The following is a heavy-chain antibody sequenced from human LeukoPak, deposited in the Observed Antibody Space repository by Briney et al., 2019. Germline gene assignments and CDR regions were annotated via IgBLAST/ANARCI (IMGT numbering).Heavy chain of an antibody. CDR1: GYTFTGYY. Sequence: ASVKVSCTASGYTFTGYYMHWVRQAPGQGLEWMGWINPNSGGTNYAQKFQGRVTMTRDTSISTAYMELSRLRSDDTAVYYCASGRTYCGGDCLPSDAFDIWGQGTMVTVSS. J-gene: IGHJ3*02. CDR3: ASGRTYCGGDCLPSDAFDI. V-gene: IGHV1-2*02. CDR2: INPNSGGT. D-gene: IGHD2-21*01.